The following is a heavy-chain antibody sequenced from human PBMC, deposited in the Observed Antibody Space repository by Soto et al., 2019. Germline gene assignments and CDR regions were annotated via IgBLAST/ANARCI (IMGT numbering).Heavy chain of an antibody. J-gene: IGHJ4*02. V-gene: IGHV3-74*01. CDR3: ARTPVDTITSRDY. CDR1: GFTFSRYW. D-gene: IGHD3-3*01. CDR2: INSDGSSI. Sequence: EVPLVESGGDLVQPGGFLRLSCATSGFTFSRYWMHWVRQVPGKGLVWVSRINSDGSSISYSDSVKGRFTISRDHAKTTLYLQLTSLRVDATAVYYCARTPVDTITSRDYGGQGTLVTVSS.